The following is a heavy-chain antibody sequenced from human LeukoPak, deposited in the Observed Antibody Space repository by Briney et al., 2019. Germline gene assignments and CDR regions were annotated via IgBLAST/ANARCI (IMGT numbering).Heavy chain of an antibody. D-gene: IGHD3-22*01. V-gene: IGHV3-74*01. CDR1: GFTFSSYW. J-gene: IGHJ4*02. CDR2: INSDGSST. Sequence: GGSLRLSCAASGFTFSSYWMHWVRQAPGKGLVWVSRINSDGSSTSYADSVKGRFTISRDNAKNTLYLQMNSLRAEDTAVYYCARDLTMIVVVMRGVLDYWGQGTLVTVSS. CDR3: ARDLTMIVVVMRGVLDY.